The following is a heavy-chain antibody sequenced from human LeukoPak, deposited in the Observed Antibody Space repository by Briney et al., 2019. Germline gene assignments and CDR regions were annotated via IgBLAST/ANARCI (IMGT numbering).Heavy chain of an antibody. CDR1: GYTFTGYY. Sequence: GASVKVSCKASGYTFTGYYMHWVRQAPGQGLEWMGWINPNSGGTNYAQKIQGWVTMTRDTSISTAYMELSRLRSDDTAVYFCARGYRYYYDSSGYYPDAFDIWGQGTMVTVSS. CDR2: INPNSGGT. CDR3: ARGYRYYYDSSGYYPDAFDI. V-gene: IGHV1-2*04. D-gene: IGHD3-22*01. J-gene: IGHJ3*02.